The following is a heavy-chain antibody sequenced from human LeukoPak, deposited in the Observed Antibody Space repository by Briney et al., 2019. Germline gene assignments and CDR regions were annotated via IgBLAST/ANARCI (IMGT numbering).Heavy chain of an antibody. CDR2: MNPNSGNT. D-gene: IGHD6-19*01. J-gene: IGHJ6*02. CDR3: ARQGRGGPAVAGTFTYGMDV. V-gene: IGHV1-8*01. Sequence: ASVKVSCKASGYTFTSYDINWVRQATGQGLEWMGWMNPNSGNTGCAQKFQGRVTMTRNTSISTAYMELSSLRSEDTAVYYCARQGRGGPAVAGTFTYGMDVWGQGTTVTVSS. CDR1: GYTFTSYD.